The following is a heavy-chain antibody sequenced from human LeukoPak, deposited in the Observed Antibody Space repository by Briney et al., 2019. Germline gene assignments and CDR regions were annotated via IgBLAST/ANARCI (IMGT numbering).Heavy chain of an antibody. Sequence: GGSLRLSCAASGFTFSSYAMHWVRQAPGKGLEWVVVISYDGSNKYYADSVKGRFTISRDNSKNTLYLQMNSLRAEDTAVYYCARDGINCSSTSCYYYYYYMDVWGKGTTVTVSS. CDR2: ISYDGSNK. CDR3: ARDGINCSSTSCYYYYYYMDV. D-gene: IGHD2-2*01. V-gene: IGHV3-30*01. CDR1: GFTFSSYA. J-gene: IGHJ6*03.